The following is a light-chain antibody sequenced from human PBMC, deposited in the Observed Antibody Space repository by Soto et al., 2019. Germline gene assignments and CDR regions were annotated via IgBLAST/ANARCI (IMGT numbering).Light chain of an antibody. J-gene: IGKJ1*01. CDR1: QGISCY. CDR2: AAS. Sequence: IQLTQTPSSLSASIRDSVTITCRASQGISCYLAWYQRKPGKAPKLLIYAASTLQSGVPSRFSGSGSGTDFTLTISCLQSEDCATYYCQEYYSYPRTFGQGARVDI. CDR3: QEYYSYPRT. V-gene: IGKV1-8*01.